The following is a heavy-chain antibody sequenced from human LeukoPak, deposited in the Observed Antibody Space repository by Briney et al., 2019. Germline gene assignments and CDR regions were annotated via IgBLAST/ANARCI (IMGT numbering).Heavy chain of an antibody. CDR1: GYTFTGYY. CDR3: ARVYLARYDSSGYYS. J-gene: IGHJ4*02. D-gene: IGHD3-22*01. V-gene: IGHV1-2*05. CDR2: INPNSGGT. Sequence: ASVKVSCKASGYTFTGYYMHWGRQAPGQGLEWMGRINPNSGGTNYAQKFQGRVTMTRDTSISTAYMELRRLRSDDTVVYYGARVYLARYDSSGYYSWGQGTLVTVSS.